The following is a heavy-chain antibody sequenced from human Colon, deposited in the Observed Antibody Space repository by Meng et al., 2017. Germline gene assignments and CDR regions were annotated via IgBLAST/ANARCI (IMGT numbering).Heavy chain of an antibody. D-gene: IGHD6-19*01. CDR1: GFTFSNYA. J-gene: IGHJ5*02. CDR3: AKGGWYRSFRFDP. Sequence: EGQLAESGGDLVHPGGSLRLSCAASGFTFSNYAMSWVRQAPGKGLEWVSTISGGGGSTYYADSVKGRSTISRDNSKTTLYLQLSSLRADDTAVYYCAKGGWYRSFRFDPWGQGTLVTVSS. CDR2: ISGGGGST. V-gene: IGHV3-23*04.